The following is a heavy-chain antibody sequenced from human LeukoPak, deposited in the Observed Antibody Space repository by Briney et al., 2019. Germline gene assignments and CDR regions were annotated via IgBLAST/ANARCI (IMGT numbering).Heavy chain of an antibody. Sequence: ASVKVSCKASGYTFTSYGISWVRQAPGQGLEWMGIINPSGGSTSYAQKFQGRVTMTRDTSTSTVYMELSSLRSEDTAVYYCAARGYSYGHNPFDYWGQGTLVTVSS. J-gene: IGHJ4*02. CDR3: AARGYSYGHNPFDY. CDR1: GYTFTSYG. V-gene: IGHV1-46*01. D-gene: IGHD5-18*01. CDR2: INPSGGST.